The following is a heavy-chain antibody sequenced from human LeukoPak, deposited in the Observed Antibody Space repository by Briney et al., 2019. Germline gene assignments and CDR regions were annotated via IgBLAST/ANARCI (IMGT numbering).Heavy chain of an antibody. V-gene: IGHV4-39*07. J-gene: IGHJ4*02. CDR1: GGSISGSSYY. CDR3: ARVGQDGYDTFDY. D-gene: IGHD5-12*01. Sequence: KTSETLSLTCTVSGGSISGSSYYWGWIRQPPGKGLEWIGSIYYSGSTYYNPSLKSRVTISVDTSKNQFSLKLSSVTAADTAVYYCARVGQDGYDTFDYWGQGTLVTVSS. CDR2: IYYSGST.